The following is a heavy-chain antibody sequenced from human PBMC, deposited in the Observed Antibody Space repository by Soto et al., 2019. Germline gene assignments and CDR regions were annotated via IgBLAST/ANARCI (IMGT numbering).Heavy chain of an antibody. CDR3: ARARYYDSSGYILGTE. Sequence: QVQLVQSGAEVKKPGASVKVSCKASGYTFTGYYMHWVRQAPGQGLEWMGWINPNSGGTNYAQKFQGRVTMTRDTSISTAYLELSRLRSDDTAVYYCARARYYDSSGYILGTEWCQVTLVTVAS. V-gene: IGHV1-2*02. D-gene: IGHD3-22*01. CDR2: INPNSGGT. J-gene: IGHJ4*02. CDR1: GYTFTGYY.